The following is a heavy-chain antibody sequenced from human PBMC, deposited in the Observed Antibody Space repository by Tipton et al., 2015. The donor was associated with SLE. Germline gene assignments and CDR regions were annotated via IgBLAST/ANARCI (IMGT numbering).Heavy chain of an antibody. CDR3: ARVLGSYYGMDV. V-gene: IGHV3-30*04. J-gene: IGHJ6*02. Sequence: SLRLSCAASGFTFSSYAMHWVRQAPGKGLEWVAVISYDGSNKYYADSVKGRFTISRDNSKNTLYLQMNSLRAEDTVVYYCARVLGSYYGMDVWGQGTTVTVSS. CDR2: ISYDGSNK. CDR1: GFTFSSYA.